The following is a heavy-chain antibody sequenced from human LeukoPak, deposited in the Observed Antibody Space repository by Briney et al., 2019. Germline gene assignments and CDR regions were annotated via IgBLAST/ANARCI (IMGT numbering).Heavy chain of an antibody. CDR3: AKRPDCSTTNCFRFEY. CDR1: GFTFSTYA. D-gene: IGHD2-2*01. J-gene: IGHJ4*02. CDR2: INGDGGST. V-gene: IGHV3-23*01. Sequence: GGSLRLSCAASGFTFSTYAMSWIRQAPGQGLEWVSSINGDGGSTYYAESVKGRFTVSRDNSKNTLYLQMDSLRAEDTAVYYCAKRPDCSTTNCFRFEYWGQGTLVTVSS.